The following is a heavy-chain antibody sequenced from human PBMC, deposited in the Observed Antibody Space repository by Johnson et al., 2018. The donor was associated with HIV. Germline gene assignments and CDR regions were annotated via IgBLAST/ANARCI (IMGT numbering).Heavy chain of an antibody. V-gene: IGHV3-7*03. J-gene: IGHJ3*02. CDR1: GFTFSSYW. CDR3: SRHSPRGYSGYDAFDI. Sequence: VQLVESGGGLVQPGGSLRLSCAASGFTFSSYWMSWVRQAPGNGLEWVANIKQEGSEKNYVDYVKGRFTISRDNDKNSVYLQMNSLRAEDTAMYYCSRHSPRGYSGYDAFDIWGQGTMVTVS. D-gene: IGHD5-12*01. CDR2: IKQEGSEK.